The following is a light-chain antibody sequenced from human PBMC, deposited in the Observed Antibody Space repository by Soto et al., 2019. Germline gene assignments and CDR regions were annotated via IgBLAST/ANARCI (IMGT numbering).Light chain of an antibody. CDR3: AAWDDSLNGHV. CDR2: TTN. J-gene: IGLJ1*01. CDR1: SSNIVTSS. Sequence: QSVLTQPHSASGTPGQRVTISCSGSSSNIVTSSVHWFQQLPGTAPKLLLSTTNQRPSGVPERFSGSKSGTSASLAISGLQSEDEADYYCAAWDDSLNGHVFGTGTKLTVL. V-gene: IGLV1-44*01.